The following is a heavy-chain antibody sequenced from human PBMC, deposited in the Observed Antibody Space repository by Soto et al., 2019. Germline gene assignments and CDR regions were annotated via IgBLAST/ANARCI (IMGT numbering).Heavy chain of an antibody. CDR2: ISAYNGNT. CDR3: ARGTIAARPDFPPGMDV. V-gene: IGHV1-18*04. CDR1: GYTFTSYG. D-gene: IGHD6-6*01. J-gene: IGHJ6*02. Sequence: ASVKVSCKASGYTFTSYGISWVRQAPGQGLEWMGWISAYNGNTNYAQKLQGRVAMTTDTSTSTAYMELRSLRSDDTAVYYCARGTIAARPDFPPGMDVWGQGTTVTVSS.